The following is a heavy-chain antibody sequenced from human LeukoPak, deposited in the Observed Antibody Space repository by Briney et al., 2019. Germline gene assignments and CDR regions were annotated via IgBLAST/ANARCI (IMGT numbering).Heavy chain of an antibody. D-gene: IGHD3-22*01. V-gene: IGHV1-18*01. J-gene: IGHJ4*02. CDR2: ISAYNGNT. CDR3: ARHESTDYYDSSGLLW. CDR1: GYTFTSYD. Sequence: ASVKVSCKASGYTFTSYDINWVRQAPGQGLEWMGWISAYNGNTNYAQKLQGRVTMTTDTSTSTAYMELRSLRSDDTAVYYCARHESTDYYDSSGLLWWGQGTLVTVSS.